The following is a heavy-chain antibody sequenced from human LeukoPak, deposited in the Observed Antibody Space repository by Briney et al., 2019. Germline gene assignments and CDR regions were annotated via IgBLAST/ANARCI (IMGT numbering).Heavy chain of an antibody. D-gene: IGHD3-16*01. Sequence: GGSLRLSCAASGFTFSSYAMSWVRQAPGKGLEWVSAISGSGVSTYYADSVKGRFTISRDNSKNTLYLQMNSLRAEDTAVYYCARGGYYDYVWGSYEVAFDIWGQGTMVTVSS. CDR1: GFTFSSYA. CDR2: ISGSGVST. CDR3: ARGGYYDYVWGSYEVAFDI. V-gene: IGHV3-23*01. J-gene: IGHJ3*02.